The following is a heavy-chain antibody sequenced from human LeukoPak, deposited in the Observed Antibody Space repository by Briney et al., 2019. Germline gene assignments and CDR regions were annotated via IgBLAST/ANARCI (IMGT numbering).Heavy chain of an antibody. D-gene: IGHD1-14*01. Sequence: GGSLRLSCGAAGFDFSISGMNRVRQAPGKGLEWISYISGSGSIIYYADSVRGRFSISRDNTKNSLYLQMNSLRAEDTAIYYCARDARVHHGAYDYWGRGTQVTVSS. CDR1: GFDFSISG. V-gene: IGHV3-48*04. CDR3: ARDARVHHGAYDY. J-gene: IGHJ4*02. CDR2: ISGSGSII.